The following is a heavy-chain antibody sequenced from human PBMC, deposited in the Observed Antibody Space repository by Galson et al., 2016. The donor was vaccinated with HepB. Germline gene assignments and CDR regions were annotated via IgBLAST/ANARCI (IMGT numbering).Heavy chain of an antibody. CDR3: ARDDAGRVPAAMPVGSIDY. D-gene: IGHD2-2*01. CDR2: IYYSGST. V-gene: IGHV4-39*02. J-gene: IGHJ4*02. Sequence: SETLSLTCNVSGGSISSSSYYWGWIRQPPGKGLEWIGSIYYSGSTYYNPSLKSRVTISVDTFKNQFSLKLSSVTAADTAVYYCARDDAGRVPAAMPVGSIDYWGQGARVTVSS. CDR1: GGSISSSSYY.